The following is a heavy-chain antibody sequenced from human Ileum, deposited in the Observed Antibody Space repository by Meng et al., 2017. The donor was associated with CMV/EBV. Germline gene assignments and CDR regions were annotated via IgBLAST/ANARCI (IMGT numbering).Heavy chain of an antibody. D-gene: IGHD4-23*01. J-gene: IGHJ3*02. CDR3: TLFRRWEHAFDI. Sequence: GESLKISCSSSGFTFGDYAMSWVRQAPGKGLEWVGFIRTKGGTAEYAAPVKGRVTISRDDAKSIAYLQMNSLKTEDTAVYYCTLFRRWEHAFDIWGQGTMVTVSS. CDR2: IRTKGGTA. V-gene: IGHV3-49*04. CDR1: GFTFGDYA.